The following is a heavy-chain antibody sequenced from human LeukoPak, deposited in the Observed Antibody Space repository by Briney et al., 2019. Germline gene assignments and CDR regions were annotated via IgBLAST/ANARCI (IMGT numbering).Heavy chain of an antibody. V-gene: IGHV3-13*04. J-gene: IGHJ3*02. CDR3: ARGYCSGGSCYNAFDI. D-gene: IGHD2-15*01. CDR2: IGTAGDT. Sequence: GGSLRLSCAASGFTFSSYDMHWVRQATGKGLEWVSAIGTAGDTYHPGSVKGRFTISRENAKNSLYLQMNGLRAGDTAVYYCARGYCSGGSCYNAFDIWGQGTMVTVSS. CDR1: GFTFSSYD.